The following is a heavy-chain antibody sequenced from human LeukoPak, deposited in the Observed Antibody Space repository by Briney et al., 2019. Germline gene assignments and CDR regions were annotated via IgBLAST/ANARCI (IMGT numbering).Heavy chain of an antibody. Sequence: GGSLRLSCAASGFTFSSYGMHWVRQAPGKGLEWVAVISYDGSNKYYADSVKGRFTISRDNAKDSLYLQMNSLRAEDTAVYYCATYINWVAGDVWGQGTPVTASS. CDR2: ISYDGSNK. CDR3: ATYINWVAGDV. J-gene: IGHJ6*02. D-gene: IGHD1-1*01. V-gene: IGHV3-30*03. CDR1: GFTFSSYG.